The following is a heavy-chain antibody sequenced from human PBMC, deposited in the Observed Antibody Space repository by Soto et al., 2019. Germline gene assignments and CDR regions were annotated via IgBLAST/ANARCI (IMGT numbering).Heavy chain of an antibody. CDR2: IYYSGRT. CDR1: GGSISTDGYY. V-gene: IGHV4-31*03. Sequence: QVQLQESGPGLVKPSQTLSLTCIVSGGSISTDGYYWSWIRQSPGKGLEWIGNIYYSGRTYYNPSLKSRVTILADTSKNQFSLNLSSVTAADTAVYYCARDRTRQAYCGSYCYYDAFNIWGQGTMVTVSS. D-gene: IGHD2-21*02. J-gene: IGHJ3*02. CDR3: ARDRTRQAYCGSYCYYDAFNI.